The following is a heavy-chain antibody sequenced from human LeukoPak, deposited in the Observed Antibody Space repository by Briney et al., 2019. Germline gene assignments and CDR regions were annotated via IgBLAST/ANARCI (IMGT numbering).Heavy chain of an antibody. CDR1: GGSVSSGTYY. V-gene: IGHV4-61*01. Sequence: NPSETLSLTCTVSGGSVSSGTYYWSWIRQPPGKGLEWIGYIYYSGSTNYNPSLTSRVTISVNTSKNQFSLNLSSVPAADTAVYYCARDRVRGNSNPFFDYWGQGTLVTVSS. J-gene: IGHJ4*02. CDR3: ARDRVRGNSNPFFDY. CDR2: IYYSGST. D-gene: IGHD4-11*01.